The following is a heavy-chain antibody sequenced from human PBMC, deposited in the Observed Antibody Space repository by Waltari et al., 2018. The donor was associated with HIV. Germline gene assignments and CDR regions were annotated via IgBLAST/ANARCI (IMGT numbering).Heavy chain of an antibody. CDR2: MYNSGTT. J-gene: IGHJ4*02. Sequence: QLHLQESGPGLVKPSKTLALTCQVSGGSITRNAFYWAWLRQPPGKGLEWIGLMYNSGTTDYNPSLKSRVSMSRDTSKNRFSLRLHSVTAADTAIYYCARRGDGFNQHARLDHWGPGTLVTVSS. CDR3: ARRGDGFNQHARLDH. V-gene: IGHV4-39*01. CDR1: GGSITRNAFY. D-gene: IGHD2-2*01.